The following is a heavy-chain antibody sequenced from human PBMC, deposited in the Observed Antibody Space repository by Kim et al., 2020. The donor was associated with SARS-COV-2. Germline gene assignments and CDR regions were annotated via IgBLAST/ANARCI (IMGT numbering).Heavy chain of an antibody. Sequence: GGSLRLSCAASGFTFSSYWMHWVRQAPGKGLVWVSRINSDGSSTSYADSVKGRFTISRDNAKNTLYLQMNSLRADDTAVYYCARELYSSGLSRWFDPWGQGTLVTVSS. J-gene: IGHJ5*02. CDR1: GFTFSSYW. V-gene: IGHV3-74*01. CDR2: INSDGSST. CDR3: ARELYSSGLSRWFDP. D-gene: IGHD6-19*01.